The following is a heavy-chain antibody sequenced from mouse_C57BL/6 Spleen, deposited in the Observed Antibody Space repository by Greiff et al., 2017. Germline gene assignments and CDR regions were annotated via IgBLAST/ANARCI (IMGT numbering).Heavy chain of an antibody. D-gene: IGHD1-1*01. J-gene: IGHJ3*01. Sequence: VQLQQSGPELVKPGASVKMSCKASGYTFTDYNMHWVKQSHGKSLEWIGYINPNNGGTSYNQKFKGKATLTVNKSSSTAYMALRSLTSEDSAVYYCARRYGSSSWFAYWGQGTLVTVSA. CDR2: INPNNGGT. V-gene: IGHV1-22*01. CDR3: ARRYGSSSWFAY. CDR1: GYTFTDYN.